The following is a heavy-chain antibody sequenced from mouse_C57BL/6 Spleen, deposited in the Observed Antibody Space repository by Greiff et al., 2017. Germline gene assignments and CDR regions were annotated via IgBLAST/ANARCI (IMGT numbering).Heavy chain of an antibody. CDR1: GFTFSNYW. J-gene: IGHJ4*01. Sequence: EVQLQESGGGLVQPGGSMKLSCVASGFTFSNYWMNWVRQSPEKGLEWVAQIRLKSDNYATHYAESVKGRFTISRDDSKSSVYLQMNNLRAEDTGIYYCTDYGRYYYAMDYWGKGTSVTVSS. CDR2: IRLKSDNYAT. CDR3: TDYGRYYYAMDY. V-gene: IGHV6-3*01. D-gene: IGHD1-1*01.